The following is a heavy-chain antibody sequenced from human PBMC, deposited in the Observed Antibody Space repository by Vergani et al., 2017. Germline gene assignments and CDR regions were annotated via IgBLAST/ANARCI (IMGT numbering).Heavy chain of an antibody. CDR2: INSDGSST. CDR1: GFTFSSYW. V-gene: IGHV3-74*01. CDR3: ATYYDSSGYYCYYYYMDV. D-gene: IGHD3-22*01. J-gene: IGHJ6*03. Sequence: EVQLVESGGGLVQPGGSLRLSCAASGFTFSSYWMHWVRQAPGKGLVWVSRINSDGSSTSYADSVKGRFTISRDNAKNTLYLQMNSLRAEATAVYYCATYYDSSGYYCYYYYMDVWGKGTTVTVSS.